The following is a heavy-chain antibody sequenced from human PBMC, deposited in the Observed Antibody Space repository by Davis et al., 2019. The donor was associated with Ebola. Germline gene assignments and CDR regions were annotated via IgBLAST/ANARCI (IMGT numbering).Heavy chain of an antibody. J-gene: IGHJ4*02. V-gene: IGHV4-59*08. CDR1: GGSISNYF. CDR2: IYYSVTT. D-gene: IGHD6-13*01. Sequence: MPSETLSLTCTVSGGSISNYFWSWIRQPPGKGLEWIGYIYYSVTTYYSPSLKSRLTISVDTSKNQLSLKLISVTAADTAVYYCARGSSSVADYWGQGTLVTVSS. CDR3: ARGSSSVADY.